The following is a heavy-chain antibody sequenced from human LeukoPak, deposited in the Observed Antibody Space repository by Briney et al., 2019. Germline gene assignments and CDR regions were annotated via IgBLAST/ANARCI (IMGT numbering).Heavy chain of an antibody. J-gene: IGHJ6*02. Sequence: GGSLRLSCAASGFTFSSYGMSWVRQAPGKGLEWVSAIGGRDGSTYYADSVKGRFTISRENSKNTLFLQMNSLRAEDTAVYYCTRLLLRGTGMDVWGQGTTVTVSS. CDR3: TRLLLRGTGMDV. D-gene: IGHD2-15*01. CDR1: GFTFSSYG. CDR2: IGGRDGST. V-gene: IGHV3-23*01.